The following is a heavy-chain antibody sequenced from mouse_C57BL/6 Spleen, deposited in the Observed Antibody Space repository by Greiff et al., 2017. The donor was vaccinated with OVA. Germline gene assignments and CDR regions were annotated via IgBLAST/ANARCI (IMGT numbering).Heavy chain of an antibody. CDR2: IHPNSGST. CDR1: GYTFTSYW. V-gene: IGHV1-64*01. Sequence: QVQLQQPGAELVKPGASVKLSCKASGYTFTSYWMHWVKQRPGQGLEWIGMIHPNSGSTNYNEKFKSKATLTVDKSSSTAYMQLSSLTSEDSAVYYCARSSITTVVDPYDWGQGTTLTVSS. CDR3: ARSSITTVVDPYD. D-gene: IGHD1-1*01. J-gene: IGHJ2*01.